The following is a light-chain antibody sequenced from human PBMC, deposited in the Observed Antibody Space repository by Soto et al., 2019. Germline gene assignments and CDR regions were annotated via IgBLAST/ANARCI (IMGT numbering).Light chain of an antibody. CDR3: QQYNSFWT. J-gene: IGKJ1*01. V-gene: IGKV3-20*01. CDR2: GAS. CDR1: QSVSNNY. Sequence: IVLTQSPSTLSLTTGERTTLSCRASQSVSNNYLAWYQQKPGQAPRLLIYGASNRATGIPDRFSGSGSGTDFTLTIGRLEPEDFATYYCQQYNSFWTCCHVTKV.